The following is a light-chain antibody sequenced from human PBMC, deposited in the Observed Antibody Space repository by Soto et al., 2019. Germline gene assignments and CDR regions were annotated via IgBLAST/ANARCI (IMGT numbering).Light chain of an antibody. Sequence: DIQMTQSPSTLSASVGDRVTITCRASQSISSWLAWYQQKPGKAPKLLIYKASSLESGVPSRFSGSGSGTEFTLTISSLQSDDFATYYCQKYNCYSIPFGGGTKVDSK. V-gene: IGKV1-5*03. CDR1: QSISSW. CDR3: QKYNCYSIP. CDR2: KAS. J-gene: IGKJ4*01.